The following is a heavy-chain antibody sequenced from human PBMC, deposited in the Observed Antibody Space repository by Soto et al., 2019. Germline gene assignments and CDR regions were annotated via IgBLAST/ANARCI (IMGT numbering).Heavy chain of an antibody. CDR1: GFTFSSYG. J-gene: IGHJ4*02. D-gene: IGHD2-15*01. Sequence: QVQLVESGGGVVQPGRSLRLSCAASGFTFSSYGMHWVRQAPGKGLEWVAVIWYDGSNKYYADSVKGRFTISRDNSKNTLYLQVSSLRSEDTAVCYCARDDFPDCRGGSCYPGVFDYWGQGTLVTVSS. V-gene: IGHV3-33*01. CDR2: IWYDGSNK. CDR3: ARDDFPDCRGGSCYPGVFDY.